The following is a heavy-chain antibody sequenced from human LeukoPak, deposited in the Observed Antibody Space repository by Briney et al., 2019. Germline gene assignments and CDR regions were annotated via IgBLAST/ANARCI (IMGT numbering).Heavy chain of an antibody. CDR2: ISGSGGST. CDR1: GFTSSDYN. CDR3: AKDSGGRITPYY. Sequence: GGSLRLSCAASGFTSSDYNMSWVRQAPGKGLEWVSAISGSGGSTYYADSVKGRFTISRDNSKNTLYLQMNSLRAEDTAVYYCAKDSGGRITPYYWGQGTLVTVSS. V-gene: IGHV3-23*01. D-gene: IGHD1-14*01. J-gene: IGHJ4*02.